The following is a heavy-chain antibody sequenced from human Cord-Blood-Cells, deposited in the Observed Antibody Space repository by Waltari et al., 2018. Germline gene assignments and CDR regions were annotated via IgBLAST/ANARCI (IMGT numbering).Heavy chain of an antibody. J-gene: IGHJ5*02. Sequence: QVQLHQWGAGLLKPSETLSLTCAVYGGSFSGYYWSWIRQPPGKGLEWIGEINHSGSTNYNPSLKSRVTISVDTSKNQFSLKLSSVTAADTAVYYCARGGGNAASSVIDPWGQGTLVTVSS. D-gene: IGHD2-15*01. CDR1: GGSFSGYY. V-gene: IGHV4-34*01. CDR2: INHSGST. CDR3: ARGGGNAASSVIDP.